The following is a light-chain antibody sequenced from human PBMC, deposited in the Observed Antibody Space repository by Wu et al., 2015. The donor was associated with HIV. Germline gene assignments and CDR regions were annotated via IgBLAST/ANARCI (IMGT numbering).Light chain of an antibody. V-gene: IGKV3-20*01. J-gene: IGKJ1*01. CDR2: GAS. CDR1: QSVSSGY. Sequence: EIVLTQSPGTLSLSPGERATLSCRASQSVSSGYLAWYQQKPGQAHRLLIYGASKRATGIPDRFSGSGSGTDFTLTINRLEPEDFAVYYCQQYGSSPWTFGQGTKVEIK. CDR3: QQYGSSPWT.